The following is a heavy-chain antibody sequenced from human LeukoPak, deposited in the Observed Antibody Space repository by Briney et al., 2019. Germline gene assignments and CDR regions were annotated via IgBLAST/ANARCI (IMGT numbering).Heavy chain of an antibody. J-gene: IGHJ6*04. CDR1: GYTFTSYG. D-gene: IGHD6-13*01. V-gene: IGHV1-18*01. CDR3: AKKSPSWYLYGMDG. CDR2: ISAYNGNT. Sequence: ASVKVSCKASGYTFTSYGISWVRQAPGQGLEWMGWISAYNGNTNYAQKLQGRVTMTTDTSTSTAYMELRSLRSDDTAVYYCAKKSPSWYLYGMDGGGKGTTVTAPS.